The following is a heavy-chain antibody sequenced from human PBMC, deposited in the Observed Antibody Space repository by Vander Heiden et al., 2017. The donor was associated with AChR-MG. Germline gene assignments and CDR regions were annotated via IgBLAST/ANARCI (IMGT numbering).Heavy chain of an antibody. CDR3: ASPDYGDLTYFDY. V-gene: IGHV3-30-3*01. Sequence: QVQLVESGGGVVQPGRSLRLPCAASGFTFSSYAMHWVRQAPGKGLEWVAVISYDGSNKYYADAVKGRFTISRDNSKNTLYLQMKSLRAEDTAVYYCASPDYGDLTYFDYWGQGTLVTVSS. J-gene: IGHJ4*02. CDR2: ISYDGSNK. CDR1: GFTFSSYA. D-gene: IGHD4-17*01.